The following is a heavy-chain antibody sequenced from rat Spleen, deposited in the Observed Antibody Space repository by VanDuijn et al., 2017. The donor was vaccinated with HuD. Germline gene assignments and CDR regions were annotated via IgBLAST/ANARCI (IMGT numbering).Heavy chain of an antibody. CDR2: INTAAGIT. J-gene: IGHJ4*01. V-gene: IGHV5-25*01. Sequence: EVQLVESGGGLVQPGRSLKLSCAASGFTFSNSYMAWVRQAPTKGLEWVAYINTAAGITYYRDSVKGRFSISRDDAKSTLYLQMDSLRSEDTATYYCARVGRIYYDGSYYSGFVMDAWGQGASVTVSS. CDR1: GFTFSNSY. D-gene: IGHD1-12*02. CDR3: ARVGRIYYDGSYYSGFVMDA.